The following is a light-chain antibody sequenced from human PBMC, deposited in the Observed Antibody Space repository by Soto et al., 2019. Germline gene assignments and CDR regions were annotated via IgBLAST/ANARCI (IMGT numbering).Light chain of an antibody. Sequence: SYELTQPPSVSVAPGKTARITCGGNNIGSKSVHWYQQKPGQAPVLVIYYDSDRPSGIPERFSGSNSGNMATLTISRVEAGDEADYYCQVWDSRSDHLVFGGGTKVTVL. CDR3: QVWDSRSDHLV. CDR1: NIGSKS. J-gene: IGLJ2*01. V-gene: IGLV3-21*04. CDR2: YDS.